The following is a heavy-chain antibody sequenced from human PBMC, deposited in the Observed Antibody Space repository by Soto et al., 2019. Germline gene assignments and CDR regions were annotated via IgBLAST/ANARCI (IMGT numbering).Heavy chain of an antibody. CDR3: ARGYCSSTSCYEFDY. V-gene: IGHV4-59*01. CDR1: GGSLSSYD. CDR2: IYNSGST. Sequence: SETLSLTCTVSGGSLSSYDWIWIRQPPGKGLEWIGSIYNSGSTNYNPSLKSRVTISVDTSKKQFSLKLSSVTAADTAVYYCARGYCSSTSCYEFDYWGQGTLVTVSS. D-gene: IGHD2-2*01. J-gene: IGHJ4*02.